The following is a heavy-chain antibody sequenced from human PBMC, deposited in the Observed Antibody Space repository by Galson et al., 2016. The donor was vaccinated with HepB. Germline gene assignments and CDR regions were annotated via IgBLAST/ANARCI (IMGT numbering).Heavy chain of an antibody. CDR3: AKDGGTWGYYYGDWNLDL. V-gene: IGHV3-23*01. CDR2: ISVGGHST. J-gene: IGHJ2*01. CDR1: GFTFSSFA. Sequence: SLRLSCAASGFTFSSFAMSWVRQAPGKGLEWVSSISVGGHSTYYADSVKGRFTISRDNSKNNVYLQMNSLRADDTAVYYCAKDGGTWGYYYGDWNLDLWGRGTLVTVSS. D-gene: IGHD3-22*01.